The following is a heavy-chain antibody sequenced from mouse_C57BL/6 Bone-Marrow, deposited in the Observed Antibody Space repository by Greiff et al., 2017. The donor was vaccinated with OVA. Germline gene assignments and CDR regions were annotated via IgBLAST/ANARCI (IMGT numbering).Heavy chain of an antibody. V-gene: IGHV1-26*01. J-gene: IGHJ1*03. CDR2: INPNNGGT. Sequence: EVQLQQSGPELVKPGASVKISCKASGYTFTDYYMNWVKQSHGKSLEWIGDINPNNGGTSYNQKFKGKATLTVDKYSSTAYMELRSLTSEDSSVYYCDYYDYDDGWYFDVWGTGTTVTVSS. CDR1: GYTFTDYY. CDR3: DYYDYDDGWYFDV. D-gene: IGHD2-4*01.